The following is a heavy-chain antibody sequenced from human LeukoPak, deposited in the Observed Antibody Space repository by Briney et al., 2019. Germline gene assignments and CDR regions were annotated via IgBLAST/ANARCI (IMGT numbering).Heavy chain of an antibody. J-gene: IGHJ4*02. CDR2: IYYSGST. CDR1: GGSISSGGYY. CDR3: ARAEGRIFGVVMAVPTVDY. V-gene: IGHV4-31*03. D-gene: IGHD3-3*01. Sequence: SQTLSLTCTVSGGSISSGGYYWSWLRQHPGKGLEWIGYIYYSGSTYYNPSLKSRVTISVDTSKNQFSLKLSSVTAADTAVYYCARAEGRIFGVVMAVPTVDYWGQGTLVTVSS.